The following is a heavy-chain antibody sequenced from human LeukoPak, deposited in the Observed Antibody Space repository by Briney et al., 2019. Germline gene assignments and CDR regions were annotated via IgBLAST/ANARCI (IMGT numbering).Heavy chain of an antibody. CDR1: GFTFSSYN. Sequence: PGGSLRLSCAASGFTFSSYNMNWVRQAPGKGPEWVSSITSSSSYIYYADSVEGRFTISRDNAKNSLYLQMDSLRVEDTAVYYCARDPYSGSYGPYYYYYMDVWGKGTTVTISS. J-gene: IGHJ6*03. CDR3: ARDPYSGSYGPYYYYYMDV. CDR2: ITSSSSYI. D-gene: IGHD1-26*01. V-gene: IGHV3-21*06.